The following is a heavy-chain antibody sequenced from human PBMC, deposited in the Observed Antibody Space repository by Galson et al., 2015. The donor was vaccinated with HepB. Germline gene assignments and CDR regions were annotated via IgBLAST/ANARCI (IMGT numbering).Heavy chain of an antibody. J-gene: IGHJ6*02. CDR2: FDPEDGET. Sequence: SVKVSCKVSGYTLTELSMHWVRQAPGKGLEWMGGFDPEDGETIYAQKFQGRVTMTEDTSTDTAYMELSSLRSEDTAVYYCATDSPPPTSPSSGYYSHYYYGMDVWGQGTTVTVSS. V-gene: IGHV1-24*01. CDR3: ATDSPPPTSPSSGYYSHYYYGMDV. D-gene: IGHD3-22*01. CDR1: GYTLTELS.